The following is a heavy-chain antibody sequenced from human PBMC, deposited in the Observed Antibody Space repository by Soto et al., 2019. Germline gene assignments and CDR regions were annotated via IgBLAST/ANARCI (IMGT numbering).Heavy chain of an antibody. D-gene: IGHD3-22*01. J-gene: IGHJ4*02. V-gene: IGHV3-23*01. CDR1: GFTFSSYA. CDR2: ISGSGGST. CDR3: AKGASDYYDSNHFDY. Sequence: GGSLRLSCAASGFTFSSYAMSWVRQAPGKGLEWVSAISGSGGSTYYADSVKGRFTISRDNSKNTMYLERNSVRAEDPAVYYCAKGASDYYDSNHFDYWGQGTRVTVSA.